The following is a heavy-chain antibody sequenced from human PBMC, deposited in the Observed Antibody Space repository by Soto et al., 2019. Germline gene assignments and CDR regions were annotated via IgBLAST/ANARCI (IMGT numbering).Heavy chain of an antibody. Sequence: PGESLKISCKGSGYSFTNYWINWVRQMPGKGLEWMGIIYPGDSDTRYSPSFQGQVTISADKSISTAYLQWRSLKASDTAIYYCARHHGSPGSYFGMDVWGQGTTVTV. V-gene: IGHV5-51*01. CDR1: GYSFTNYW. CDR3: ARHHGSPGSYFGMDV. D-gene: IGHD6-13*01. J-gene: IGHJ6*02. CDR2: IYPGDSDT.